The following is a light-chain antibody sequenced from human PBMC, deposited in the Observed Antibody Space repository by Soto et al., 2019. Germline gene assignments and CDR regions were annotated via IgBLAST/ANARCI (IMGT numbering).Light chain of an antibody. V-gene: IGLV1-44*01. CDR2: NNN. Sequence: QSVLTQPPSASGTPGQKVTISCSGGSSNIGGYTVNWYQQLPGTAPRLLIYNNNQRPSGVPDRFSGSKSGTSASLAIGGLQSEDGADYYCAAWDDSLNGYVFGTGTQLTVL. J-gene: IGLJ1*01. CDR3: AAWDDSLNGYV. CDR1: SSNIGGYT.